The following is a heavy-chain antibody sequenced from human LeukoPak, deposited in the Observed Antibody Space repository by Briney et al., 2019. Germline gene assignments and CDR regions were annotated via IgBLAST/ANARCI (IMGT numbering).Heavy chain of an antibody. CDR1: GYSISSGYY. D-gene: IGHD3-10*01. J-gene: IGHJ6*02. CDR2: IYHSGST. V-gene: IGHV4-38-2*02. Sequence: SETLSLTCTVSGYSISSGYYWGWIRQPPGKGLEWIGSIYHSGSTYYNPSLKSRVTISVDTSKNQFSLKLSSVTAADTAVYYCAREDDGSGSLYYYYYYGMDVWGQGTTVTVSS. CDR3: AREDDGSGSLYYYYYYGMDV.